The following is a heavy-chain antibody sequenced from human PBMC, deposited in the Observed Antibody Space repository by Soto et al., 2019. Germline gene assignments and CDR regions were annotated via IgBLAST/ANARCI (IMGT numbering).Heavy chain of an antibody. D-gene: IGHD3-9*01. CDR2: ISDSGSS. V-gene: IGHV4-31*03. CDR3: ARTTFYDIFTAYYSLFDY. J-gene: IGHJ4*02. CDR1: GGSISSGRFY. Sequence: SETLSLTCPVSGGSISSGRFYWSWIRQHPGKGLEWIGHISDSGSSYYNPSLESRVTISVDTSENQFSLKLSAVTAADTAVYFCARTTFYDIFTAYYSLFDYWGQGTKVTVSS.